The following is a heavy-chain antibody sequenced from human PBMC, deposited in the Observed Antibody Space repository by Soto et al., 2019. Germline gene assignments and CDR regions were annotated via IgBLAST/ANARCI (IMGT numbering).Heavy chain of an antibody. D-gene: IGHD2-2*01. J-gene: IGHJ4*02. CDR2: ISSSSSYI. Sequence: GGSLRLSCAASGFTFSSYSMNWVRQATGKGLEWVSSISSSSSYIYYADSVKGRFTISRDNAKNSLYLQMNSLRAEDTAVYYCAREANIVVVPAAIDYWGQGTLVTVSS. CDR3: AREANIVVVPAAIDY. CDR1: GFTFSSYS. V-gene: IGHV3-21*01.